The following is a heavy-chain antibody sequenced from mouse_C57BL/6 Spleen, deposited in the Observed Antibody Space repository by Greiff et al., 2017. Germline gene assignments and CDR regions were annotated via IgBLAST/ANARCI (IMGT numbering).Heavy chain of an antibody. CDR1: GFTFSSYA. Sequence: EVKLMASGGGLVKPGGSLKLSCAASGFTFSSYAMSWVRQTPEKRLEWVATISDGGSYTYYPDNVKGRFTISRDNAKNNLYLQMSHLQSEDTAMYYCAKLGQFAYWGQGTLVTVSA. CDR2: ISDGGSYT. J-gene: IGHJ3*01. V-gene: IGHV5-4*03. CDR3: AKLGQFAY.